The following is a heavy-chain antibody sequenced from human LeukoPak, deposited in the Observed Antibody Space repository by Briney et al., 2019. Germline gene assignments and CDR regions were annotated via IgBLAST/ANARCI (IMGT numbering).Heavy chain of an antibody. CDR1: GFTFGNSW. CDR3: ARDPGFSSLDY. D-gene: IGHD6-13*01. Sequence: GGSLRLSCVASGFTFGNSWVAWVRQSTEKGLDWAASMKPDGSAKYYMDSVQGRFTISRDNAENSLYLQMNSLRVEDTALYYCARDPGFSSLDYWGQGTLVTVSS. J-gene: IGHJ4*02. V-gene: IGHV3-7*01. CDR2: MKPDGSAK.